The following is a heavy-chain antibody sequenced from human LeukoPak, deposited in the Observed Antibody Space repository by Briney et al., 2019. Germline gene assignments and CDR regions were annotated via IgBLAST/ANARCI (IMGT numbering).Heavy chain of an antibody. Sequence: SQTLSLTCTVSGGSIGSGDYYWSWIRQPPGKGLEWIGYIYYSGSTYYNPSLKSRVIISVYTSKNQFSLKMSSVIAADTAVYYCARTPDSGTYYNAWFDPWGQGTLVTVSS. CDR3: ARTPDSGTYYNAWFDP. CDR1: GGSIGSGDYY. J-gene: IGHJ5*02. D-gene: IGHD3-10*01. CDR2: IYYSGST. V-gene: IGHV4-30-4*01.